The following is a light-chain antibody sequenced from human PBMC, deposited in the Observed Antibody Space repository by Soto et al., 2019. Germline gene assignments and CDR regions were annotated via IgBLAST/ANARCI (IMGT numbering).Light chain of an antibody. Sequence: DIVMTQSPDSLAVSLGERATINCKSSQSVLHNSYNKNYLAWYQQKPGHPPKVLIYWESTLESGVPDRFSGSVSGTDFTLTISDPQAEDVSVYYCLPSYSSPLTFGGGTKVEIK. CDR2: WES. CDR3: LPSYSSPLT. CDR1: QSVLHNSYNKNY. V-gene: IGKV4-1*01. J-gene: IGKJ4*01.